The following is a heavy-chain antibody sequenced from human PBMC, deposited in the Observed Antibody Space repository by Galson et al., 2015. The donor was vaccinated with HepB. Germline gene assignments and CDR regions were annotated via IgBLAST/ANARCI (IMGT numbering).Heavy chain of an antibody. Sequence: LRLSCAASGFTFSSYSMNWVRQAPGKGLEWVSSISSSSSYIYYADSVKGRFTISRDNAKNSLYLQMNSLRAEDTAVYYCARDNGRMVRGTYYYYGMDVWGQGTTVTVSS. D-gene: IGHD3-10*01. CDR2: ISSSSSYI. J-gene: IGHJ6*02. CDR3: ARDNGRMVRGTYYYYGMDV. CDR1: GFTFSSYS. V-gene: IGHV3-21*01.